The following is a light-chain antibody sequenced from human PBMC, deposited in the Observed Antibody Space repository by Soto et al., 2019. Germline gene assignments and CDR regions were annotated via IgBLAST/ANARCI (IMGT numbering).Light chain of an antibody. Sequence: QSALTQPPSAAGSPGQSVTISCTGTSSDVGGYNYVSWYQQHPGKAPKLMIYEVTKRPSGVPDRFSGSKSGNTASLTVSGLQAEDEGDYYCSSYAGSNIVFCGGTKLTVL. CDR3: SSYAGSNIV. CDR1: SSDVGGYNY. CDR2: EVT. J-gene: IGLJ2*01. V-gene: IGLV2-8*01.